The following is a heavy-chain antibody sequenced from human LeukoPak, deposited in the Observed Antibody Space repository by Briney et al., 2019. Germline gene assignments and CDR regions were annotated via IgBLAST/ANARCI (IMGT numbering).Heavy chain of an antibody. CDR3: ARMATTDY. D-gene: IGHD5-24*01. CDR2: IYYSGST. V-gene: IGHV4-61*01. J-gene: IGHJ4*01. Sequence: SETLSLTCTASGGSVSSSSYYWSWIRQPPGKGLEWIGYIYYSGSTNYNPSLKSRVTISLDTSKNQFSLKLTSVTAADTAVYYCARMATTDYWGQGTLVTVSS. CDR1: GGSVSSSSYY.